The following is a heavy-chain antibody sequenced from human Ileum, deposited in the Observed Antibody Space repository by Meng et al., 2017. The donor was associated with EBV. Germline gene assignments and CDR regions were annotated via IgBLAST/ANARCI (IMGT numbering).Heavy chain of an antibody. Sequence: QITLKESGPTLVKPTQTLTLTCIFSGFSLSTSAVGVGWIRQPPGKALEWLALIYWDDDKRYSPSLKSRLTITKDTSTNQVVLTMTNMDPVDTATYYCAYKGYYGSGSYYNYFYWGQVTLVTVSS. J-gene: IGHJ4*02. V-gene: IGHV2-5*02. CDR1: GFSLSTSAVG. CDR2: IYWDDDK. D-gene: IGHD3-10*01. CDR3: AYKGYYGSGSYYNYFY.